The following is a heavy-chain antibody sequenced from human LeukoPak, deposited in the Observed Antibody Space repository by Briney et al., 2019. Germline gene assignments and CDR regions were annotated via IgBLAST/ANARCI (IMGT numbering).Heavy chain of an antibody. V-gene: IGHV3-23*01. Sequence: PGGSLRLSCAASGFTFSSYAMSWVRQAPGKGLEWVSAISGSGGSTYYADSVKGRFTISRDNSKNTLYLQMNSLRAEDTAVYYCAKVDCSSTSCYIRLHPHWGQGTLVTVSS. CDR1: GFTFSSYA. CDR2: ISGSGGST. CDR3: AKVDCSSTSCYIRLHPH. D-gene: IGHD2-2*01. J-gene: IGHJ4*02.